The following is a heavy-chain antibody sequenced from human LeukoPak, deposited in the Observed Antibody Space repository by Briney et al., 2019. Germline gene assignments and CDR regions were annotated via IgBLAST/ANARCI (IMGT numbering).Heavy chain of an antibody. CDR2: ISNHGNT. J-gene: IGHJ4*02. Sequence: SETLSLTCTVSGASISSRYYDWWGWIRQPPGKGLEWIGSISNHGNTYYKPSLRTRVTISVDTSKNQFSLKLSSVTAADTAVYYCARDLVRGNEGFDYWGQGTLVPVSS. CDR3: ARDLVRGNEGFDY. D-gene: IGHD1-26*01. V-gene: IGHV4-39*07. CDR1: GASISSRYY.